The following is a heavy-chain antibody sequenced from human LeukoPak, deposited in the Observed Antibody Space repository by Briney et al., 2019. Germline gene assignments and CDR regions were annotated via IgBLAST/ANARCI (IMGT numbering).Heavy chain of an antibody. CDR1: GFTFDDYA. CDR2: ISWNSGSV. CDR3: ARDGDTVLTRGYYYYMDV. Sequence: PGGSLRLSCAASGFTFDDYAMHWVRQVPGKGLEWVSGISWNSGSVGYADSVKGRFTISRDNAKNSLYLQMNSLRAEDTALYYCARDGDTVLTRGYYYYMDVWGQGTTVTVSS. J-gene: IGHJ6*03. D-gene: IGHD4-23*01. V-gene: IGHV3-9*01.